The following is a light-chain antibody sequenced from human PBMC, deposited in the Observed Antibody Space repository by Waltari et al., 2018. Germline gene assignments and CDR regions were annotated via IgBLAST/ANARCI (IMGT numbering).Light chain of an antibody. Sequence: EIVMTQSPGTLSVSPGERATLSCRASQSVSSNLAWYQQKPGQAPRLLIHDASTWATGVPAMVSGSGSGTEFTLTISSLQSEDFAVYYCQQYNDWPPGYTFGQGTKLEI. CDR3: QQYNDWPPGYT. V-gene: IGKV3-15*01. CDR1: QSVSSN. J-gene: IGKJ2*01. CDR2: DAS.